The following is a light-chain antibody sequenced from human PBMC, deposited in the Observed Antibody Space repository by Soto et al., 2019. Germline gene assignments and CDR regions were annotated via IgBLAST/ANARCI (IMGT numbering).Light chain of an antibody. V-gene: IGLV2-11*01. CDR3: CSYADSYTYV. CDR2: DVT. J-gene: IGLJ1*01. CDR1: SSDVGGYNY. Sequence: QSVLTQPRSVSGSPGQSVTISCTGTSSDVGGYNYVSWYQQHPGKAPKLMIYDVTKRPSRVPDRFSGSKSGNTASLTISGLQAEDEADYYCCSYADSYTYVFGTGTKVTVL.